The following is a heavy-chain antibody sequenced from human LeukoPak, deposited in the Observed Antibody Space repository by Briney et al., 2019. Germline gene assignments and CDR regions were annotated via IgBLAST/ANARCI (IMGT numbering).Heavy chain of an antibody. CDR1: GFTFSSYS. CDR2: ISSSSSYI. CDR3: ARDGDILTGYYSDY. V-gene: IGHV3-21*01. D-gene: IGHD3-9*01. J-gene: IGHJ4*02. Sequence: GGSLRLSRAASGFTFSSYSMNWVRQAPGEGLEWLPSISSSSSYIYYADSVKGRCTISRDNAKNSLYLQMNSLRAEDTAVYYCARDGDILTGYYSDYWGQGTLVTVSS.